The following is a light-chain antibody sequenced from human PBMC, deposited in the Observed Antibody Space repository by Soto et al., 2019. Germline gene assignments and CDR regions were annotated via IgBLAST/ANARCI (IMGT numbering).Light chain of an antibody. Sequence: DIHMTQSPSSLSASVGYRVSITCQASQDIGNYLNWYQQIQGKAPKLLIFDASNLESGVPSRLSGSGYGTDFTFTISSMKHEDIETYYCQQYETLPITFGQGTRLEIK. V-gene: IGKV1-33*01. CDR3: QQYETLPIT. CDR1: QDIGNY. J-gene: IGKJ5*01. CDR2: DAS.